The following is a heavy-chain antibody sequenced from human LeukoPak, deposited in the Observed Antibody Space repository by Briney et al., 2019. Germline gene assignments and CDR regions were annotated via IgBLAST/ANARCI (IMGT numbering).Heavy chain of an antibody. D-gene: IGHD7-27*01. J-gene: IGHJ3*02. Sequence: GGSLRLSCTASGFTFGDYAMTWFRQAPGKGLEWVGFIRSKADGRTTENAASVKGRFTISRDDSKSIAYLQMNSLKTEDTAVYYCTRDRTGDRTDAFDIWGQGTMVTVSS. V-gene: IGHV3-49*03. CDR1: GFTFGDYA. CDR3: TRDRTGDRTDAFDI. CDR2: IRSKADGRTT.